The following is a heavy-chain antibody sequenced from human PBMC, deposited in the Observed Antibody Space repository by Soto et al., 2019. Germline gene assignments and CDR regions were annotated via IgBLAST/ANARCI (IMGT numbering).Heavy chain of an antibody. V-gene: IGHV1-2*02. CDR3: ARIVVPAATYDAFDI. CDR2: INPNSGGT. D-gene: IGHD2-2*01. Sequence: ASVKVSCKASGYTFTGYYMHWVRQAPGQGLEWMGWINPNSGGTNYAQKFQGRVTMTRDTSISTAYMELSRLRSDDTAVYYCARIVVPAATYDAFDIWGQGTMVTGSS. CDR1: GYTFTGYY. J-gene: IGHJ3*02.